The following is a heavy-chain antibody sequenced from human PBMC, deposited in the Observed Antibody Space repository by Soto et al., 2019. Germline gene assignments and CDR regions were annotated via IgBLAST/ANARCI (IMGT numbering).Heavy chain of an antibody. Sequence: QVQLVESGGGVVQPGRSLRLSCAASGFTFSSYGMHWVRQAPGKGLEWVAVISYDGSNKYYADSVKGRFTISRDNSKNTLYLQMNSLRAEDTAVYYCAKDRTTGIVFSHYLDYWGQGTLVTVSS. CDR3: AKDRTTGIVFSHYLDY. D-gene: IGHD3-22*01. J-gene: IGHJ4*02. V-gene: IGHV3-30*18. CDR2: ISYDGSNK. CDR1: GFTFSSYG.